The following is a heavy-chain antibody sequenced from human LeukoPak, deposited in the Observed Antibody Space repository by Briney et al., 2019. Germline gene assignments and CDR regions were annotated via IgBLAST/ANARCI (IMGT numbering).Heavy chain of an antibody. V-gene: IGHV1-2*02. D-gene: IGHD3-10*01. CDR1: GYTFTGYY. Sequence: ASVKVSCKASGYTFTGYYMHWVRQAPGQGLEWMGWINPNSGGTNYAQKFQGRVTMTRDTSISTAYMELSRLRSDDTAVYYCAKAVRGVIGDYYYYYMDVWGKGTTVTVSS. CDR3: AKAVRGVIGDYYYYYMDV. CDR2: INPNSGGT. J-gene: IGHJ6*03.